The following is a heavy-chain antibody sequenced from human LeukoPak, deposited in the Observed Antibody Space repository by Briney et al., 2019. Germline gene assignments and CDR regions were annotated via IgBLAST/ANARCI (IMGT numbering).Heavy chain of an antibody. CDR1: GFTFSSYG. Sequence: GGSLRLSCAASGFTFSSYGMHWVRQAPGKGLEWVAFIRYDGSNKYYADSVKGRFTISRDNSKNTLYLQMNSLRAEDTAVYYCAKDQATFGVVTSYFGYWGQGTLVTVSS. CDR2: IRYDGSNK. CDR3: AKDQATFGVVTSYFGY. D-gene: IGHD3-3*01. V-gene: IGHV3-30*02. J-gene: IGHJ4*02.